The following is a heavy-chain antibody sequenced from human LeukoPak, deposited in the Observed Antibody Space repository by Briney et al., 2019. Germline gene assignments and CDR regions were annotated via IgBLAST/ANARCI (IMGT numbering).Heavy chain of an antibody. CDR1: GGSFSGYY. CDR2: INHSGST. CDR3: ARGLSSSSYYYYSMDV. Sequence: SETLSLTCAVYGGSFSGYYWSWIRQSPGKGLEWIGEINHSGSTKYNPSLKSRVSISVDTSKNQFSLKLRFVTAADTAVYYCARGLSSSSYYYYSMDVWGQGTTVTVSS. V-gene: IGHV4-34*01. J-gene: IGHJ6*02. D-gene: IGHD6-6*01.